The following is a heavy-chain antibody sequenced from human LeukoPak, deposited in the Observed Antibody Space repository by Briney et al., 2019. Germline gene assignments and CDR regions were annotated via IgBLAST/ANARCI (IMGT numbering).Heavy chain of an antibody. Sequence: AGGSLRLSCAASGFTFSSYSMNWVRQAPGKGLEWVSSISSSSSYIYYADSVKGRFTISRDNAKNLLYLQMNSLRAEDTAVYCWARDDSSPFDYWGQRTLVTVSS. CDR1: GFTFSSYS. V-gene: IGHV3-21*01. CDR3: ARDDSSPFDY. D-gene: IGHD3-22*01. J-gene: IGHJ4*02. CDR2: ISSSSSYI.